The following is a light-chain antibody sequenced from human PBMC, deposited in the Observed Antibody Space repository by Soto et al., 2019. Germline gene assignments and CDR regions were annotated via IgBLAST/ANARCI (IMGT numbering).Light chain of an antibody. CDR1: QTVSSSY. Sequence: VLTQSPGTLSLAPGDRATLSCRASQTVSSSYLAWYQQTPGQAPRLVIYAASSRATGIPDRFSGSGSGTDFTLTISRLEPEDFAVYYCQQYGNSPQTFGQGTKVDIK. V-gene: IGKV3-20*01. CDR3: QQYGNSPQT. CDR2: AAS. J-gene: IGKJ1*01.